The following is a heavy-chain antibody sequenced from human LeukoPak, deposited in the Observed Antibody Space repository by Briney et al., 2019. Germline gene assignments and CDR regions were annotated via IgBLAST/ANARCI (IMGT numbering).Heavy chain of an antibody. Sequence: ETLSLTCTVSGGSISSSSYYWGWIRQPPGKGLEWIGSIYYSGSTYYNPSLKSRVTISVDTSKNQFSLKLTSVTAADTAVYYCARAPGTTFDYWGHGNMVTVSS. V-gene: IGHV4-39*07. CDR3: ARAPGTTFDY. D-gene: IGHD4-17*01. J-gene: IGHJ4*01. CDR1: GGSISSSSYY. CDR2: IYYSGST.